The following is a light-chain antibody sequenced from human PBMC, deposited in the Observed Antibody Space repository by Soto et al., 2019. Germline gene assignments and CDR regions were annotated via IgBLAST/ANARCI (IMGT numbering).Light chain of an antibody. CDR3: QQYGSSRT. J-gene: IGKJ1*01. V-gene: IGKV3-20*01. Sequence: EIVLTQSPGTLSLFPGERATLSCRASQSVSSSYLAWYQQKPGQAPRLLIYATSSRATGIPDRFSGSGSGTDFTLTISRLEPEDFAVYYCQQYGSSRTFGQGTKVEIK. CDR2: ATS. CDR1: QSVSSSY.